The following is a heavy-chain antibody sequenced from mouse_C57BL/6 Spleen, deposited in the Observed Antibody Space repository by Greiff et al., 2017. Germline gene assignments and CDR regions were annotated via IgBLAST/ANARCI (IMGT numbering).Heavy chain of an antibody. CDR3: ARKFITTVDWYFDV. V-gene: IGHV2-9-1*01. CDR2: IWTGGGT. J-gene: IGHJ1*03. Sequence: VMLVESGPGLVAPSQSLSITCTVSGFSLTSYAISWVRQPPGTGLEWLGVIWTGGGTNYNSALKSRLSISKDNSKSQVFLKMNSLQTDDTARYYCARKFITTVDWYFDVWGTGTTVTVSS. D-gene: IGHD1-1*01. CDR1: GFSLTSYA.